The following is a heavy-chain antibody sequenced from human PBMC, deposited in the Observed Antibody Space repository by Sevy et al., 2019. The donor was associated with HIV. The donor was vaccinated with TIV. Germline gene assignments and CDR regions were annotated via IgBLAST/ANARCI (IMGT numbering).Heavy chain of an antibody. J-gene: IGHJ5*02. Sequence: GGSLRLSCAASGFTFSTYAMSWVRQAPGKGLEWVSGISGSGGNTYYADSVTGRFTISRDNSKNTLYLQVNSLGAEDTAIYYCAKEGLDPYSSGWYDHWGQGTLVTVSS. D-gene: IGHD6-19*01. CDR1: GFTFSTYA. CDR2: ISGSGGNT. V-gene: IGHV3-23*01. CDR3: AKEGLDPYSSGWYDH.